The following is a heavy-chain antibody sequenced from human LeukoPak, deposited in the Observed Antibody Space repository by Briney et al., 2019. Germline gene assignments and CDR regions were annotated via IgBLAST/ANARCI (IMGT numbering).Heavy chain of an antibody. CDR2: ISSSSSYI. Sequence: GGSLRLSCAASGFTFSSYSMNWVRQAPGKGLEWVSSISSSSSYIYYADSVKGRFTISRDNAKNSLYLQMNSLRAEDTAVYYCARGAYDSSGYQSYYYYYGMDVWGQGTTVTVSS. CDR3: ARGAYDSSGYQSYYYYYGMDV. D-gene: IGHD3-22*01. CDR1: GFTFSSYS. V-gene: IGHV3-21*01. J-gene: IGHJ6*02.